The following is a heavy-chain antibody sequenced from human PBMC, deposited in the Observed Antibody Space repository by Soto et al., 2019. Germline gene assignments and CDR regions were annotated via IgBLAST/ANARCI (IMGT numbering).Heavy chain of an antibody. V-gene: IGHV3-33*01. Sequence: QVQLVESGGGVVQPGRSLRLSCAASGFTFSSYGMHWVRQAPGKGLEWVAVIWYDGSNKYYADSVKGRFTISRDNSKNTLYLQMNSLRAEDTAVYYGAREGPDDAFDIWGQGTMVTVSS. CDR3: AREGPDDAFDI. CDR2: IWYDGSNK. CDR1: GFTFSSYG. J-gene: IGHJ3*02.